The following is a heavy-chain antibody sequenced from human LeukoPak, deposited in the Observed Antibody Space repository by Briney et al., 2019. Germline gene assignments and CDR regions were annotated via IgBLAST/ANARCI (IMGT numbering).Heavy chain of an antibody. V-gene: IGHV3-64D*06. J-gene: IGHJ4*02. Sequence: GGSLRLSCSASGFTFSSYAMHWVRPAPGKGLEYVSAISSNGGSTYYADSVKGRFTISRDNPKNTLYLEMSRLRAEDTAVYYIVKDRANGNMVLDFWGQKTLVTVSS. CDR3: VKDRANGNMVLDF. D-gene: IGHD1/OR15-1a*01. CDR2: ISSNGGST. CDR1: GFTFSSYA.